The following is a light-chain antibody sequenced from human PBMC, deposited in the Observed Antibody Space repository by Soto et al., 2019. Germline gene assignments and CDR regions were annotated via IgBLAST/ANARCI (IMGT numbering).Light chain of an antibody. CDR2: AAS. V-gene: IGKV1-8*01. CDR3: QQYYSYPGT. J-gene: IGKJ1*01. CDR1: QGISSY. Sequence: IQMTQSPSTLSGSVGDRVTITCRASQGISSYLAWYQQKPGKAPKLLIYAASTLQSGVPSRFSGSGSGTDFTLTISCLQSEDFATYYCQQYYSYPGTFGQGTKVDI.